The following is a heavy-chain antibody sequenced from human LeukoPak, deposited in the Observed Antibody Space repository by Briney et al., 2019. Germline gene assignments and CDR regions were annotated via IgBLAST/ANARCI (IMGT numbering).Heavy chain of an antibody. CDR1: GGSFSGYY. V-gene: IGHV4-59*06. Sequence: SETLSLTCAVYGGSFSGYYWSWIRQPPGKGLEWIGYIYYSGSTYYNPSLKSRVTISVDTSKNQFSLKLSSVTAADTAVYYCAMMAPGDGAFDIWGQGTMVTVSS. D-gene: IGHD5-24*01. J-gene: IGHJ3*02. CDR3: AMMAPGDGAFDI. CDR2: IYYSGST.